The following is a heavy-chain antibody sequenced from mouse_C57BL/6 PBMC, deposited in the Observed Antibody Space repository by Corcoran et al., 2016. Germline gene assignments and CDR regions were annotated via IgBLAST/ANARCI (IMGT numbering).Heavy chain of an antibody. CDR2: INTYSGVP. CDR1: GYTFTTYG. D-gene: IGHD1-1*01. Sequence: QIQLVQSGPELKKPGETVKISCKASGYTFTTYGMSWVKQAPGKGLKWMGWINTYSGVPTYADDFKGRFAFSLETSASTAYLQINNLKNEDTATYFCSRLVYYYGSSYYWYFDVWGTGTTVTVSS. V-gene: IGHV9-3*01. CDR3: SRLVYYYGSSYYWYFDV. J-gene: IGHJ1*03.